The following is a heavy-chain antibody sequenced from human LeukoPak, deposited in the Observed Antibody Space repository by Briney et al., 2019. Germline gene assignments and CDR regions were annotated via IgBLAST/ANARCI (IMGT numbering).Heavy chain of an antibody. CDR2: INPNSGGT. J-gene: IGHJ3*02. Sequence: ASVKVSCKASGYTFTSYGISWVRQAPGQGLEWMGWINPNSGGTNYAQKFQGRVTMTRDTSISTAYMELSRLRSDDTAVYYCARDFWPHGDYVAFDIWGQGTMVTVSS. D-gene: IGHD4-17*01. V-gene: IGHV1-2*02. CDR3: ARDFWPHGDYVAFDI. CDR1: GYTFTSYG.